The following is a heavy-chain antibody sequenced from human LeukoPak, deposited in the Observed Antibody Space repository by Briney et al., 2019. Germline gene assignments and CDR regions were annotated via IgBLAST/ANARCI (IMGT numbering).Heavy chain of an antibody. Sequence: GGSLRLSCAASGFTFTTYWMGWVRQAPGKGLEWVANIKQDGSEQYYVDSVKGRFTISRDNAKNSLSLQMNSLRAEDTAVYYCARPLLYYYGSETYFWFDPWGQGTLVTVSS. CDR2: IKQDGSEQ. V-gene: IGHV3-7*01. CDR1: GFTFTTYW. D-gene: IGHD3-10*01. J-gene: IGHJ5*02. CDR3: ARPLLYYYGSETYFWFDP.